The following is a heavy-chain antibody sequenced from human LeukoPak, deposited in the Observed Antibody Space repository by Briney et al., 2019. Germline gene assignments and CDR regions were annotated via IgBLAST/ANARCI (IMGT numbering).Heavy chain of an antibody. CDR2: IYSSGST. D-gene: IGHD5-18*01. J-gene: IGHJ4*02. CDR3: ARGPDTRGYSYYFDY. V-gene: IGHV4-4*07. CDR1: GGSINNYY. Sequence: SETLSLTCTVSGGSINNYYWSWIRQPAGKGLEWIGRIYSSGSTNYSPSLKSRVTMSVDTSKTQFSLRLSSVTAADTAVYYCARGPDTRGYSYYFDYWGQGTLVGVSS.